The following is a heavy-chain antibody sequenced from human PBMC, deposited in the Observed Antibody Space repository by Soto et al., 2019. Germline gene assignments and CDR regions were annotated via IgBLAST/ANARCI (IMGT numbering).Heavy chain of an antibody. CDR1: GGTFSSYA. J-gene: IGHJ6*02. CDR2: IIPIFGTA. CDR3: ARDLLPYYHDSSGSDRGGMDV. Sequence: SVKVSCKASGGTFSSYAISWVRQAPGQGLEWMGGIIPIFGTANYAQKFQGRVTITADESTSTAYMELSSLRSEDTAVYYCARDLLPYYHDSSGSDRGGMDVWGQGTTVTVSS. V-gene: IGHV1-69*13. D-gene: IGHD3-22*01.